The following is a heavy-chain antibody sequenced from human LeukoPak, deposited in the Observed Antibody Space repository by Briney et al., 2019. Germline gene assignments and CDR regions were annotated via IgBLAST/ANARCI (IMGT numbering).Heavy chain of an antibody. D-gene: IGHD3-9*01. CDR3: ARGPPRAINVLRYFDWSPGAFDI. J-gene: IGHJ3*02. CDR2: IRSDGSDK. CDR1: GFIFSNFG. V-gene: IGHV3-33*01. Sequence: GGSLRLSCAASGFIFSNFGMHWVRQAPGKGLEWVAAIRSDGSDKYFADSVKGRFTISRDKSKSTMYLQMDTLRAEDTAVYYCARGPPRAINVLRYFDWSPGAFDIWGQGTMVTVSS.